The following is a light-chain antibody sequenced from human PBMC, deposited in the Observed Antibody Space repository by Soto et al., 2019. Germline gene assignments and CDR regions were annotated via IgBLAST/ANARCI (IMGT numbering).Light chain of an antibody. CDR1: QSVSSY. J-gene: IGKJ4*01. V-gene: IGKV3D-15*01. Sequence: EIVLTQSPATLSLSPGERATLSCRASQSVSSYLAWYQQKPGQAPRLLIYGAYTRATGIPVRFSGSGSGTEFTLTINSLQSEDFAVYYCQPYNNWPLTFGGGTKVDIK. CDR2: GAY. CDR3: QPYNNWPLT.